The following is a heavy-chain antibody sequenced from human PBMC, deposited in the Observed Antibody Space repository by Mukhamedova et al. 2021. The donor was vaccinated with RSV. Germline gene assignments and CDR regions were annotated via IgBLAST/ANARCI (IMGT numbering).Heavy chain of an antibody. J-gene: IGHJ5*02. D-gene: IGHD3-3*01. CDR3: ARDFKYYDFWSGYYMGA. CDR2: IKQDGSEK. V-gene: IGHV3-7*03. Sequence: VRQAPGKGLEWVANIKQDGSEKYYVDSVKGRFTISRDNAKNSLYLQMNSLRAEDTAVYYCARDFKYYDFWSGYYMGAWGQGTLVT.